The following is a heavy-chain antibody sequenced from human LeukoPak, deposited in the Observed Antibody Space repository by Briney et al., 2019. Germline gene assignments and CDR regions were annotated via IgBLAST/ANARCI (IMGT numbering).Heavy chain of an antibody. CDR1: GYTFTGYY. CDR2: INPNSGGT. V-gene: IGHV1-2*02. Sequence: ASVKVSCKASGYTFTGYYMHWVRQAPGQGLEWMGWINPNSGGTNYAQKFQGRVTMTGDTSISTAYMELSRLRSDDTAVYYCARDGGYDDAFDIWGQGTMVTVSS. J-gene: IGHJ3*02. CDR3: ARDGGYDDAFDI. D-gene: IGHD5-12*01.